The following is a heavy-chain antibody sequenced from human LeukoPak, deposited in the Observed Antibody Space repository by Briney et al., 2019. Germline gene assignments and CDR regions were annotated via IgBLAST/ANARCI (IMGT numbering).Heavy chain of an antibody. CDR1: GGTFSSYA. D-gene: IGHD3-10*01. V-gene: IGHV1-2*02. Sequence: ASVKVSCKASGGTFSSYAISWVRQAPGQGLEWMGWINPNSGGTNYAQKFQGRVTMTRDTSISTAYMELSRLRPDDTAVYYCARVLDYWGQGTLVTVSS. CDR3: ARVLDY. CDR2: INPNSGGT. J-gene: IGHJ4*02.